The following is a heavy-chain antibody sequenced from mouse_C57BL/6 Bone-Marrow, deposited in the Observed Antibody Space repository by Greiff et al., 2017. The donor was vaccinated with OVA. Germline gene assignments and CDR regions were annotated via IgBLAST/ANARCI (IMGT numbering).Heavy chain of an antibody. D-gene: IGHD2-12*01. CDR3: TTSRPFAY. Sequence: VQLQQPGAELVRPGASVKLSCTASGFNIKDDYMHWVKQRPEQGLEWIGWIDPENGDTEYASKFQGKATITADTSSNTAYLQLSSLTSEDTAVYYCTTSRPFAYWGQGTLVTVSA. V-gene: IGHV14-4*01. CDR1: GFNIKDDY. J-gene: IGHJ3*01. CDR2: IDPENGDT.